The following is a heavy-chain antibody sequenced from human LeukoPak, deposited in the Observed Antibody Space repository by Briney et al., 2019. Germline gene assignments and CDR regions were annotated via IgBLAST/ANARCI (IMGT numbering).Heavy chain of an antibody. D-gene: IGHD6-13*01. V-gene: IGHV1-2*02. J-gene: IGHJ4*02. CDR1: GYTFTGYY. CDR2: INPNSGGT. CDR3: ARAFIAAAGNGFDY. Sequence: ASVKVSCKASGYTFTGYYMHWVRQAPGQGLEWMGWINPNSGGTNYAQKFQGRVTMTRDTSISTAYMELSRLRSDDTAVYYCARAFIAAAGNGFDYWGQGTLVTVSS.